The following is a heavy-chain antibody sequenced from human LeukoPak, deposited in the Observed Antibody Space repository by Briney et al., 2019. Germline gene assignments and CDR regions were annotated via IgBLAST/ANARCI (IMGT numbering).Heavy chain of an antibody. V-gene: IGHV4-30-2*06. CDR2: IYYSGDS. J-gene: IGHJ5*02. CDR3: ARRGGSYYYNWFDP. D-gene: IGHD1-26*01. Sequence: SSETLSLTCAVSGVSISSRGSSWSWIRQSPGKGLEWIGYIYYSGDSYRNPSLKSRVSLSLDRSKNQFSLKLNSLTAADTAVYYCARRGGSYYYNWFDPWGQGTLVTVSS. CDR1: GVSISSRGSS.